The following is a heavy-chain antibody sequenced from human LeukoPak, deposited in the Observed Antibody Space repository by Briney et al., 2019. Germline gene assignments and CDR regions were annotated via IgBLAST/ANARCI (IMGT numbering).Heavy chain of an antibody. CDR3: AKDRIWNDAGHDPFDI. CDR1: GASMSSYY. CDR2: IYTSANT. V-gene: IGHV4-4*07. J-gene: IGHJ3*02. Sequence: SETLSLTCNVSGASMSSYYWSWIRQPAGKGLEWIGCIYTSANTNYSPSFKSRATISIDRSKNQFSLNLPSVTAADTAVYYCAKDRIWNDAGHDPFDIWGQGTMVTVSS. D-gene: IGHD1-1*01.